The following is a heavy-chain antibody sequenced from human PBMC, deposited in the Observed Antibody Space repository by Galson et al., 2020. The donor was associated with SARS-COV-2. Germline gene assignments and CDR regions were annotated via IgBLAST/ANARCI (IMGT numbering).Heavy chain of an antibody. D-gene: IGHD2-21*02. CDR3: TTDRGTNCGGDCHETH. V-gene: IGHV3-15*01. Sequence: AGSLRLSCAASEFTFSFAWMSWVRQAPGKGLEWVGRITSKNNGGTIDYAAPVKGRYTISRDDSKNTLYLEMNSLKTEDTAVYYCTTDRGTNCGGDCHETHWGQGTLVTVSS. CDR2: ITSKNNGGTI. J-gene: IGHJ4*02. CDR1: EFTFSFAW.